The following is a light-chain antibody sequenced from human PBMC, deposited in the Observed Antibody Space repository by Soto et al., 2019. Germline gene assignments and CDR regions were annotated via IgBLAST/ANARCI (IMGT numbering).Light chain of an antibody. CDR2: RTS. CDR1: RNIGNY. CDR3: QQSYSTPYS. J-gene: IGKJ2*01. Sequence: DIQMTQSPSSLSASVGDRVTITCRASRNIGNYLNWYQQKPESAPKLLIYRTSSLQSGVPSRFSGSGSGTDFTLTISRLQPEDFATYYCQQSYSTPYSFGQGTKLEIK. V-gene: IGKV1-39*01.